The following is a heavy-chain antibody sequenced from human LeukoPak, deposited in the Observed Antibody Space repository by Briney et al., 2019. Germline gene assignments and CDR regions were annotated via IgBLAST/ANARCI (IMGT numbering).Heavy chain of an antibody. CDR2: IKPDGSEK. D-gene: IGHD2-2*01. J-gene: IGHJ4*02. CDR3: ARVGSTSRAPNS. Sequence: GGSLRLSCAASRFTFSNSWMSWVRQAPGKGLGWVASIKPDGSEKYYVDSVKGRFAISRDNAKNSLYLQMNSLMADDTAIYYCARVGSTSRAPNSWGQGTLVTVSS. V-gene: IGHV3-7*01. CDR1: RFTFSNSW.